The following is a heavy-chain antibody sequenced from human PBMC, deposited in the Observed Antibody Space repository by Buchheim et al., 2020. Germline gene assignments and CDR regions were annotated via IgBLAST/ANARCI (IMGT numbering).Heavy chain of an antibody. J-gene: IGHJ4*02. CDR1: GFTFSDHF. Sequence: QVHLVESGGGLVKPGGSLRLSCAASGFTFSDHFMTWIRQAPGKGLEWVAYISNTGRTIYYEDSVKGRFTISRDNVKNLLFLQMNSLRAEDTAVYYCARASSYVLGYYGGQGAL. CDR2: ISNTGRTI. V-gene: IGHV3-11*01. CDR3: ARASSYVLGYY. D-gene: IGHD2-21*01.